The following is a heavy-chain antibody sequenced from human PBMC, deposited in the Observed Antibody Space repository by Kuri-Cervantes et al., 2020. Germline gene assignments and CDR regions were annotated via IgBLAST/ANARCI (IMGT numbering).Heavy chain of an antibody. CDR2: IFSNDEK. J-gene: IGHJ5*02. D-gene: IGHD6-13*01. V-gene: IGHV2-26*01. Sequence: SGPTLVKPTETLTLTCTVSGFSLSNARMGVSWIRQPPGKALEWLAHIFSNDEKSYSTSLKSRLTNSKDTSKNQVVLTMTNMDPVDTATYYCAHVTAAAGMVDWFDPWGQGTLVTVSS. CDR1: GFSLSNARMG. CDR3: AHVTAAAGMVDWFDP.